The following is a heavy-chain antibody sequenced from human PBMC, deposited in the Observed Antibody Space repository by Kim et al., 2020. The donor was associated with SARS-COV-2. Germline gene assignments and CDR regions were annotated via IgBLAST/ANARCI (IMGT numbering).Heavy chain of an antibody. Sequence: STSYAQKFQGRVTMTRDTSTSTVYMELSSLRSEDTAVYYCARVVTPGGDYWGQGTLVTVSS. CDR3: ARVVTPGGDY. D-gene: IGHD4-4*01. V-gene: IGHV1-46*01. CDR2: ST. J-gene: IGHJ4*02.